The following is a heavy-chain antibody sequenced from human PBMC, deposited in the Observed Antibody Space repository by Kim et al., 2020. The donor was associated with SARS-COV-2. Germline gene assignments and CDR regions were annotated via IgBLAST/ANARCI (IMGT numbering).Heavy chain of an antibody. Sequence: TTLYNADSVKGRFTISRDNAKRSLYLQMNSLTVEDTAVYFCARGRIPDVWGQGTTVTVSS. CDR2: TTL. CDR3: ARGRIPDV. V-gene: IGHV3-48*04. J-gene: IGHJ6*02. D-gene: IGHD2-21*01.